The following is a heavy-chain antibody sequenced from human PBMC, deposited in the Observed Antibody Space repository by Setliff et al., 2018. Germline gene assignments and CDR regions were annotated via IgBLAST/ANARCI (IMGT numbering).Heavy chain of an antibody. CDR1: GFTFSDYY. Sequence: PGGSLRLSCAASGFTFSDYYMSWIRQAPGKGLEWVSYISGSGYTIYYADSVKGRFTISRDNAKNSLYLQMNSLGAEDTAVYYCARDKLRFLENWFDPWGQGTLVTVSS. D-gene: IGHD3-3*01. J-gene: IGHJ5*02. CDR3: ARDKLRFLENWFDP. CDR2: ISGSGYTI. V-gene: IGHV3-11*04.